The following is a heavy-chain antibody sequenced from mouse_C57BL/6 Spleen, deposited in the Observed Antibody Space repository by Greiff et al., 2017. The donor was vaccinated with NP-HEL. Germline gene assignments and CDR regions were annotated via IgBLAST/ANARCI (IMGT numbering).Heavy chain of an antibody. D-gene: IGHD1-1*01. CDR3: ARATYYYGSSYPYYFDY. Sequence: VQLQESGAELVRPGTSVKMSCKASGYTFTNYWIGWAKQRPGHGLEWIGDIYPGGGYTNYNEKFKGKATLTADKSSSTAYMQFSSLTSEDSAIYYCARATYYYGSSYPYYFDYWGQGTTLTVSS. J-gene: IGHJ2*01. CDR2: IYPGGGYT. V-gene: IGHV1-63*01. CDR1: GYTFTNYW.